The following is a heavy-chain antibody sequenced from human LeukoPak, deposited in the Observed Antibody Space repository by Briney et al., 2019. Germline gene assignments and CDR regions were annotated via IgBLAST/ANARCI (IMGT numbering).Heavy chain of an antibody. CDR1: GGSFSGYY. J-gene: IGHJ4*02. D-gene: IGHD3-22*01. V-gene: IGHV4-34*01. CDR2: INHSGST. Sequence: SETLSLTCAVYGGSFSGYYWSWIRQPPGKGLEWIGEINHSGSTNYNPSLKRRVTISVDTSKNQFSLKLSSVTGADTAVYYCARVGFTMIVLWGQGTLVTVSS. CDR3: ARVGFTMIVL.